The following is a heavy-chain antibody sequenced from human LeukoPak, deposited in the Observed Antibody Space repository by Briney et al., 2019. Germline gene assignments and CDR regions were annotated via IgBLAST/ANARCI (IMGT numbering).Heavy chain of an antibody. J-gene: IGHJ4*02. Sequence: SETLSLTCTVSGGSISSYYWSWIRQPPGKGLEWIGYIYYSGSTYYNPSLKSRVTISVDTSKNQFSLKLSSVTAADTAVYYCARVARRGGFLDSDYWGQGTLVTVSS. D-gene: IGHD3-3*01. CDR2: IYYSGST. CDR3: ARVARRGGFLDSDY. CDR1: GGSISSYY. V-gene: IGHV4-30-4*08.